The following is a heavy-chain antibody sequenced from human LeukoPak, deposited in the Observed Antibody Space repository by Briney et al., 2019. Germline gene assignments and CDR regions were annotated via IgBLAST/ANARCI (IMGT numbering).Heavy chain of an antibody. CDR2: INHSGST. Sequence: SETLSLTCAVYGGSFSGYYWSWIRQPPEKGLEWIGEINHSGSTNYNPSLKSRVTISVDTSKNQFSLKLSSVTAADTAVYYCAREKTFTYYYGSGSYRAFDYWGQGTLVTVSS. CDR3: AREKTFTYYYGSGSYRAFDY. J-gene: IGHJ4*02. D-gene: IGHD3-10*01. CDR1: GGSFSGYY. V-gene: IGHV4-34*01.